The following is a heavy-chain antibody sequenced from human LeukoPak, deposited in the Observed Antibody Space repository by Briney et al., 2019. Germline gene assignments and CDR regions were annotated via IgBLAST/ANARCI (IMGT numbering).Heavy chain of an antibody. CDR3: ASVRHDPLEYYYYIDV. V-gene: IGHV4-34*01. CDR2: INPSGSP. Sequence: PSETLSPTCAVYGDSLSRYYWTWIRQPPGKGLEWLGEINPSGSPDYNPSLKSRVTISVDTSKNQFSLRLTSVTAADTAVYYCASVRHDPLEYYYYIDVWGKGTTVTVSS. CDR1: GDSLSRYY. J-gene: IGHJ6*03. D-gene: IGHD2/OR15-2a*01.